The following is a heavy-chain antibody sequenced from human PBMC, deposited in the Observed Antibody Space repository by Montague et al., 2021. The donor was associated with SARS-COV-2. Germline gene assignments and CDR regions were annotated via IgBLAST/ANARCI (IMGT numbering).Heavy chain of an antibody. V-gene: IGHV4-39*02. CDR2: LSSSGST. D-gene: IGHD6-19*01. J-gene: IGHJ4*02. CDR3: AGVGSVSGWFYFDD. CDR1: GESIDRDTYY. Sequence: SETLSLTCIVSGESIDRDTYYWGGIRQSPGKVLEWIGSLSSSGSTYYNSSLSSLVTISMDTSKNHFSLKVNFVTATDTAVYFCAGVGSVSGWFYFDDWGQGTLVSVSS.